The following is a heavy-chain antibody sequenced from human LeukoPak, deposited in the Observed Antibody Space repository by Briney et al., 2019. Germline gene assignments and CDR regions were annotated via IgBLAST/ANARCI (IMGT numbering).Heavy chain of an antibody. J-gene: IGHJ4*02. CDR3: AKGPSSSPWRSADY. Sequence: GGSLRLSCAASGFTFSSYAMSWVRQAPGMGLEWVSAISGSGGSTYYADSVKGRFTISRDNSKNTLYLQMNSLRAEDTAVYYCAKGPSSSPWRSADYWGQGTLVTVSS. D-gene: IGHD6-6*01. CDR1: GFTFSSYA. CDR2: ISGSGGST. V-gene: IGHV3-23*01.